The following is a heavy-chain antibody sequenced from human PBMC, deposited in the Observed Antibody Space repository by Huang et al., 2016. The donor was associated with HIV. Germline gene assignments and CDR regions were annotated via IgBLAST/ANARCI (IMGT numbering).Heavy chain of an antibody. CDR3: AAHGRIVGIPAAPLRFDP. CDR2: IYLSGTT. V-gene: IGHV4-39*01. CDR1: GGSISSSSYY. J-gene: IGHJ5*02. D-gene: IGHD6-13*01. Sequence: QLPLQESGPGLVKPSETLSLTCTVSGGSISSSSYYWGWIRQPPGKGLEWIGGIYLSGTTYSHRSLKSPVTISVDTSRTQFSLKLSSVTAADTAVYYCAAHGRIVGIPAAPLRFDPWGQGTLVTVSS.